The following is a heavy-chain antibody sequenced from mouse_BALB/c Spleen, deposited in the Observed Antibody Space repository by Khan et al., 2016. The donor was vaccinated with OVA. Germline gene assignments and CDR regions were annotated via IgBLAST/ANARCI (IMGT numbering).Heavy chain of an antibody. CDR2: IYPFNDDT. V-gene: IGHV1S136*01. CDR3: APVGNYYVSFAY. CDR1: GYTFTSYV. J-gene: IGHJ3*01. D-gene: IGHD1-1*01. Sequence: VQLQQSGPELVKPGASVKMSCKASGYTFTSYVMHWVKQKPGLGLEWIGYIYPFNDDTKYNEKFKGKATLTSDKSSSPAYMELSSLTSEDSAFYYCAPVGNYYVSFAYWGQGTLGTVSA.